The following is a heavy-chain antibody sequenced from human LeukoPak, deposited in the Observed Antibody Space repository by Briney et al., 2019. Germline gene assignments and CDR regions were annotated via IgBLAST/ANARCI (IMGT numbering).Heavy chain of an antibody. D-gene: IGHD2-2*02. CDR3: ARGSSIHGYYYYMDV. Sequence: ASVKVSCKASGGTFSSYDINWVRQATGQGLEWMGWMNPNSGNTGYAQKFQGRVTMTRNTSISTAYMELSSLRSEDTAVYYCARGSSIHGYYYYMDVWGKGTTVTISS. CDR2: MNPNSGNT. CDR1: GGTFSSYD. J-gene: IGHJ6*03. V-gene: IGHV1-8*02.